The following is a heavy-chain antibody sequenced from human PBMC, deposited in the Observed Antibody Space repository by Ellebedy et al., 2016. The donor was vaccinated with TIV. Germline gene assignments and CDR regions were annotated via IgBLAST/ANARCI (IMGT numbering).Heavy chain of an antibody. J-gene: IGHJ4*02. D-gene: IGHD2/OR15-2a*01. Sequence: GESLKISCAASGFTVSNTYMRWVRQAPGKGLEWVSLIYSAGNTYYEDSVRGRFTISRDKSKNTMHLQMHRLRAEDTAVYYCARGGTFGGYWGRGTLVTVSP. V-gene: IGHV3-66*01. CDR2: IYSAGNT. CDR1: GFTVSNTY. CDR3: ARGGTFGGY.